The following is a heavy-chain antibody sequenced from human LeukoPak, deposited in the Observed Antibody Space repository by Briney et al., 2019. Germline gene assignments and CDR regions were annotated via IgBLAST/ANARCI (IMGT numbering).Heavy chain of an antibody. Sequence: SETLSLTCAVYGGSFSGYYWSWIRQPPGKGLEWIGHIYYSGSTNYNPSLKSRVTTLVDTSKNQFSLRLSSVTAADTAVYYCAREYSSSSGRRAFDFWGQGTMVTVSS. V-gene: IGHV4-59*08. D-gene: IGHD6-6*01. CDR2: IYYSGST. CDR1: GGSFSGYY. J-gene: IGHJ3*01. CDR3: AREYSSSSGRRAFDF.